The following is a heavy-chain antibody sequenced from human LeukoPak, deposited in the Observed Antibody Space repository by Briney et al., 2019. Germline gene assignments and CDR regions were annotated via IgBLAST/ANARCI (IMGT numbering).Heavy chain of an antibody. J-gene: IGHJ6*02. CDR1: GFTFSNYW. V-gene: IGHV3-74*01. CDR2: INTDGSST. Sequence: GGSLRLSCAASGFTFSNYWMHWVRQAPGKGLAWVSRINTDGSSTNYADSVKGRFTISRDNSKNTLYLQMNSLRAEDTAVYYCATLGGSYTSHHYYYYYGMDVWGQGTTVTVSS. D-gene: IGHD3-10*01. CDR3: ATLGGSYTSHHYYYYYGMDV.